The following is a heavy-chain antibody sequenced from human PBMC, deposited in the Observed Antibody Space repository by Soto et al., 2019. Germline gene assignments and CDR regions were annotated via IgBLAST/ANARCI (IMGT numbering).Heavy chain of an antibody. D-gene: IGHD3-22*01. CDR2: ISGSGGST. CDR1: GFTFSSYA. Sequence: GGSLRLSCAASGFTFSSYAMSWVRQAPGKGLEWVSAISGSGGSTYYADSVKGRFTISRDNSKNTLYLQMNSLRAEDTAVYYCAKSGLDYYDCCGHYHFDYWGQGTLVTVSS. J-gene: IGHJ4*02. CDR3: AKSGLDYYDCCGHYHFDY. V-gene: IGHV3-23*01.